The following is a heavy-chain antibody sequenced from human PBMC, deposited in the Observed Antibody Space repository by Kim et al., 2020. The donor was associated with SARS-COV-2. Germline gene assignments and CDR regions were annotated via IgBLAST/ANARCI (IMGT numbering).Heavy chain of an antibody. V-gene: IGHV4-34*01. CDR3: SRGLPPARYFYWLPLGGFDY. J-gene: IGHJ4*02. Sequence: SETLSLTCAVYGGSFSSNYWCWIRQPPRQGLEWMGEINHSGSTNYNQSLTSRVTITVDTSKNQFPLKLSFVTAADTVVYYCSRGLPPARYFYWLPLGGFDYWGQGTLVTVSS. D-gene: IGHD3-9*01. CDR1: GGSFSSNY. CDR2: INHSGST.